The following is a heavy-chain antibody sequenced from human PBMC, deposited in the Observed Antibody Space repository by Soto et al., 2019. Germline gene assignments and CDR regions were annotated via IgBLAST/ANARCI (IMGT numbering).Heavy chain of an antibody. D-gene: IGHD3-22*01. CDR1: GFAFSYHG. V-gene: IGHV3-33*06. J-gene: IGHJ4*02. Sequence: QVQLVESGGGVVQPGTSLRLSCAASGFAFSYHGIHWVRQAPGKGLEWVAVTWSGGRGEYYADSVRGRFTISRDNSKTTVYLQMNSLRVEDTAVYYCAKDDDTSSHYSLLDFLGPGTLVTVSS. CDR3: AKDDDTSSHYSLLDF. CDR2: TWSGGRGE.